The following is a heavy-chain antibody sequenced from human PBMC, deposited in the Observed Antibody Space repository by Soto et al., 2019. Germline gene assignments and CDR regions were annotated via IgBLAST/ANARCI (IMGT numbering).Heavy chain of an antibody. Sequence: PGGSLRLSCAASGFTFSSYAMHWVRQAPGKGLEWVAVISHDGSNKYYADSVKGRFTISRDNSKNTLYLQMNSLRAEDTAVYYCASDTYYDFWSGYYSGFDIWGQGTMVTVSS. CDR2: ISHDGSNK. J-gene: IGHJ3*02. CDR3: ASDTYYDFWSGYYSGFDI. D-gene: IGHD3-3*01. CDR1: GFTFSSYA. V-gene: IGHV3-30-3*01.